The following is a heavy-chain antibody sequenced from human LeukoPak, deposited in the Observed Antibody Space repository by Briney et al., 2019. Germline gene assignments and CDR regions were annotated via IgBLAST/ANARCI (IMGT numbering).Heavy chain of an antibody. CDR1: GYTFTSYG. CDR2: ISAYNGNT. CDR3: ARDPVLTVTTHWGFDP. V-gene: IGHV1-18*01. Sequence: ASVKVSCKASGYTFTSYGTSWVRQAPGQGLEWMGWISAYNGNTNYAQKLQGRVTMTTDTSTSTAYMELRSLRSDDTAVYYCARDPVLTVTTHWGFDPWGQGTLVTVSS. D-gene: IGHD4-17*01. J-gene: IGHJ5*02.